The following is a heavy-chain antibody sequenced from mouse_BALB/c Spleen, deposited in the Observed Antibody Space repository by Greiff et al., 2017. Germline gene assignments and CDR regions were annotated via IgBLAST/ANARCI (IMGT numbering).Heavy chain of an antibody. CDR1: GFTFSSFG. D-gene: IGHD2-10*01. CDR3: ARDRDAYYGNYDAMDY. Sequence: EVQGVESGGGLVQPGGSRKLSCAASGFTFSSFGMHWVRQAPEKGLEWVAYISSGSSTIYYADTVKGRFTISRDNPKNTLFLQMTSLRSEDTAMYYCARDRDAYYGNYDAMDYWGQGTSVTVSS. V-gene: IGHV5-17*02. J-gene: IGHJ4*01. CDR2: ISSGSSTI.